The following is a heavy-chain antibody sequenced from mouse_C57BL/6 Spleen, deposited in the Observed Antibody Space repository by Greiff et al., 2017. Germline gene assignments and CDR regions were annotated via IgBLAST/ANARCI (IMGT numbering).Heavy chain of an antibody. CDR2: INYDGSST. J-gene: IGHJ3*01. D-gene: IGHD2-3*01. Sequence: EVKLVESEGGLVQPGSSMKLSCTASGFTFSDYYMAWVRQVPEQGLEWVANINYDGSSTYYLDSLKSRFIISRDNAKNILYLQMSSLTSEDTATYYCASGGWLLPFAYWGQGTLVTVSA. CDR1: GFTFSDYY. CDR3: ASGGWLLPFAY. V-gene: IGHV5-16*01.